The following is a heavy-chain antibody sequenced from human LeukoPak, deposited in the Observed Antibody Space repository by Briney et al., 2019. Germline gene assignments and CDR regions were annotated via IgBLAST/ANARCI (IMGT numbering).Heavy chain of an antibody. CDR3: AREWLRDGMDV. V-gene: IGHV4-59*02. J-gene: IGHJ6*02. Sequence: PSGTLSLTCSVSGGSVSNYYWSWIRQPPGKGLEWIGYIYYSGSTNYNPSLKSRVTISVDTSKNQFSLKLSSVTAADTAVYYCAREWLRDGMDVWGQGTTVTVSS. CDR2: IYYSGST. D-gene: IGHD5-12*01. CDR1: GGSVSNYY.